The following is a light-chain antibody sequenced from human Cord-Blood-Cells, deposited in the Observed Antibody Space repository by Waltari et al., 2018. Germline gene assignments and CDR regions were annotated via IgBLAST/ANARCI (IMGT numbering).Light chain of an antibody. CDR2: DAS. CDR3: QQRSNWPLT. V-gene: IGKV3-11*01. CDR1: QCVSSS. J-gene: IGKJ4*01. Sequence: IVFTQPRTTLSSSRGARATLSSRARQCVSSSLAWYQQKPGQASRLLLYDASNRATGIPARFSGSGSWTDFTLTISSLEPEDFAVYYCQQRSNWPLTFGGGTKVEIK.